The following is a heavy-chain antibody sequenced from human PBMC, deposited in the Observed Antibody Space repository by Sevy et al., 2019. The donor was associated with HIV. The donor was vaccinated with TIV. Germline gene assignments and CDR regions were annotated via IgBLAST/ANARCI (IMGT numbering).Heavy chain of an antibody. J-gene: IGHJ4*02. CDR1: GFTFSKAW. V-gene: IGHV3-15*01. CDR3: TTKKDFWSGYFYFDY. Sequence: GGSLRLSCAASGFTFSKAWMSWVRQAPGKGLEWVGRIKSNTDGGTTDYAEPVKGRFTISRDDSKNTLYLKVNSLKTDDTAVYYCTTKKDFWSGYFYFDYWGQGTLVTVSS. D-gene: IGHD3-3*01. CDR2: IKSNTDGGTT.